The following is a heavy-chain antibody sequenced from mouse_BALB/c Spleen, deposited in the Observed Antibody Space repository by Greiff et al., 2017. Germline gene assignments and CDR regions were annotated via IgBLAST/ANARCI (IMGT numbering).Heavy chain of an antibody. CDR1: GFTFSSYA. CDR2: ISSGGST. D-gene: IGHD2-2*01. Sequence: EVQLVESGGGLVKPGGSLKLSCAASGFTFSSYAMSWVRQTPEKRLEWVASISSGGSTYYPDSVKGRFTISRDNARNNLYLQMSSLRSEDTAMYYCERGAMGGYGAMDYWGQGTSVTVSS. V-gene: IGHV5-6-5*01. J-gene: IGHJ4*01. CDR3: ERGAMGGYGAMDY.